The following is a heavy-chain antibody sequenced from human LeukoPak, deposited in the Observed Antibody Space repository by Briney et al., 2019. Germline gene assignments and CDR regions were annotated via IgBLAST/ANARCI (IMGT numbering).Heavy chain of an antibody. Sequence: SETLSLTCTVSGGSISSSSYYWSWIRQPPGKGLEWIGYIYYSGSTNYNPSLKSRVTISVDTSKNQFSLKLSSVTAADTAVYYCARHVYYGSGSYYRRHWFDPWGQGTLVTVSS. CDR1: GGSISSSSYY. CDR3: ARHVYYGSGSYYRRHWFDP. J-gene: IGHJ5*02. D-gene: IGHD3-10*01. V-gene: IGHV4-61*05. CDR2: IYYSGST.